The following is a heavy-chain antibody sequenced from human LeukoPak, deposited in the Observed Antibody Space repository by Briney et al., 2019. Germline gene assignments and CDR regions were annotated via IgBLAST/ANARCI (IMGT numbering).Heavy chain of an antibody. CDR3: ARPLYYGSGSPMRS. CDR1: GGSFSGYY. V-gene: IGHV4-34*01. CDR2: INHSGST. Sequence: PSETLSLTCAVYGGSFSGYYLSWIRQPPGKGLEWIGEINHSGSTNYNPSLKSRVTISVDTSKQQFSLKLSSVPAADTAVYYCARPLYYGSGSPMRSWGQGTLVTVSS. D-gene: IGHD3-10*01. J-gene: IGHJ5*02.